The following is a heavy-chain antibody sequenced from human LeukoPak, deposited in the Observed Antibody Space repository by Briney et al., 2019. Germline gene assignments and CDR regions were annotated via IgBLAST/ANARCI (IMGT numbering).Heavy chain of an antibody. CDR2: ISGSGGST. J-gene: IGHJ5*02. CDR1: GFTFSSYA. V-gene: IGHV3-23*01. Sequence: GGSLRLSCAASGFTFSSYAMSWVHQAPGKGLEGVSAISGSGGSTYYADSVKGRFTISRDNSKNTLYLQMNSLRAEDTAVYYCAKVAIAAHLNWFDPWGQGTLVTVSS. CDR3: AKVAIAAHLNWFDP. D-gene: IGHD6-25*01.